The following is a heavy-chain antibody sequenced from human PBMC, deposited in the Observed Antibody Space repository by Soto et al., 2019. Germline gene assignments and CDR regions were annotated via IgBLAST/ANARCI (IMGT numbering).Heavy chain of an antibody. J-gene: IGHJ4*02. V-gene: IGHV3-33*01. CDR1: GSIFSGYG. CDR2: IWYDGSNK. Sequence: QKYLVESGGGVVQPGGSLRLSCVASGSIFSGYGMHWVRQAPGKGLEWVAVIWYDGSNKYYADSVKGRFTISRDNSKNMLYLQMDSLIAEDTAVYYCARDGIGGTVFRGFCDYWGQGTMVIVCS. CDR3: ARDGIGGTVFRGFCDY. D-gene: IGHD1-7*01.